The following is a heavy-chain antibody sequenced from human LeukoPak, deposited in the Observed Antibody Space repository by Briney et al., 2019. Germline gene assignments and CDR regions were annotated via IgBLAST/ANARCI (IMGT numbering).Heavy chain of an antibody. CDR3: ASHRYYYYMDV. J-gene: IGHJ6*03. V-gene: IGHV4-34*01. CDR1: GGSFSGYY. Sequence: SETLSLTCAAYGGSFSGYYWSWIRQPPGKGLEWIGEINHSGSTNYNPSLKSRVTISVDTSKNQFSLKLSSVTAADTAVYYCASHRYYYYMDVWGKGTTVTVSS. CDR2: INHSGST.